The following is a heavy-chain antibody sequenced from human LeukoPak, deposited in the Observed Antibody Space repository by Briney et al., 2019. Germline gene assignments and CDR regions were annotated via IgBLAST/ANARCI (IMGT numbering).Heavy chain of an antibody. CDR1: GYTFTGYY. Sequence: GASVKVSCKASGYTFTGYYMHWVRQAPGQGLEWMGRINPNSGGTNYAQKFQGRVTMTRDTSISTAYMELSRLRSDDTAVYYCARESDIVLMVYAMPYFDYWGQGTLVTVSP. J-gene: IGHJ4*02. CDR2: INPNSGGT. D-gene: IGHD2-8*01. CDR3: ARESDIVLMVYAMPYFDY. V-gene: IGHV1-2*06.